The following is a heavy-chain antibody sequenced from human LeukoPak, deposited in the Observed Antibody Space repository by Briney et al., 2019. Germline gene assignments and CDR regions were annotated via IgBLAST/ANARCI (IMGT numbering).Heavy chain of an antibody. D-gene: IGHD4-11*01. J-gene: IGHJ4*02. CDR1: GFTFSSYA. CDR2: ISGSGGST. Sequence: GGSLRLSCAASGFTFSSYAMSWVRQAPGKGLEWVSAISGSGGSTYYADSVKGRFTISRDNAKNSLYLQMNSLRAEDTAVYYCVRDSYSNYFDYWGQGTLVTVSS. CDR3: VRDSYSNYFDY. V-gene: IGHV3-23*01.